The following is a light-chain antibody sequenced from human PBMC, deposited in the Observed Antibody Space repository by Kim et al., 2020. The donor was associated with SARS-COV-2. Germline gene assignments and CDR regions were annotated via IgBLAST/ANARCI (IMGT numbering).Light chain of an antibody. V-gene: IGLV1-44*01. CDR2: SNS. CDR3: ASWDDSLSGWV. CDR1: SSDIGSNT. J-gene: IGLJ3*02. Sequence: QSVLTQPPSASGTPGQRITISCSGSSSDIGSNTVSWYQQFPGTTPKLLIYSNSQRPSRVPDRFSGSKSGTSASLAISELQSEDEADYYCASWDDSLSGWVFGGGTQLTVL.